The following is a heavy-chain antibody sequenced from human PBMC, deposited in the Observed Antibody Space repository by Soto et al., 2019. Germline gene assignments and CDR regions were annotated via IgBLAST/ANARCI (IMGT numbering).Heavy chain of an antibody. CDR2: ISYDGSNK. D-gene: IGHD3-16*01. J-gene: IGHJ4*02. CDR3: ARCLGTRAAGFEIDD. Sequence: QVQLVESGGGVVQPGRSLRLSCAASGFTFSSYAMHWFRQAPGKGLEWVAVISYDGSNKYYADSVKGRFTISRDNSKNTLYLQMNSLRAEETAVYYCARCLGTRAAGFEIDDWGRGTLVTVSS. V-gene: IGHV3-30-3*01. CDR1: GFTFSSYA.